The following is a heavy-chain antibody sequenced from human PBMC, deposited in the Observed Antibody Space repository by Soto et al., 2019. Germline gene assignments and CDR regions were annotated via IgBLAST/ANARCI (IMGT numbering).Heavy chain of an antibody. CDR3: ASAAREYYYYGMDV. CDR2: ISGSGGST. J-gene: IGHJ6*02. V-gene: IGHV3-23*01. Sequence: GGSLRLSCAASGFTFSSYAMSCVRQAPGRVLEWVSTISGSGGSTYYAASVKGRFTISRDTSKNTPYLQMNSLGAEDTAVYYCASAAREYYYYGMDVWGQGTTVTVSS. CDR1: GFTFSSYA.